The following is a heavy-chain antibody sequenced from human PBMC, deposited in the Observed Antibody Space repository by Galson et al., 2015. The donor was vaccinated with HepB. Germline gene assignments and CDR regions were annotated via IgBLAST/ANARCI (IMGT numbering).Heavy chain of an antibody. CDR3: ARDLSYFEEWDIRSHGFDI. Sequence: SVKVSCKASGYIFTRFGIAWVRQAPGQGPEWMGWINTYRGNTRYAQKFRSRVTMTRDTSTNTAYMDLRSLKSDDTAVYYCARDLSYFEEWDIRSHGFDIWGQGTMVTVSS. CDR2: INTYRGNT. CDR1: GYIFTRFG. V-gene: IGHV1-18*01. J-gene: IGHJ3*02. D-gene: IGHD1-26*01.